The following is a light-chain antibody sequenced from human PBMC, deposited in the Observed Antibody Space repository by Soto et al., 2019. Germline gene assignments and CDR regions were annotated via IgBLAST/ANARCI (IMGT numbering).Light chain of an antibody. J-gene: IGKJ5*01. CDR2: GAS. CDR1: QSVSSSY. CDR3: QQYGTLLT. Sequence: EIELTQSPGTLSLSPGERATLSCRASQSVSSSYLGWYQQKPGPAPRLLIYGASSRATGIPDRFSGSGSGTDFTLTISRLEPEDFAVYYCQQYGTLLTFGQGTRLEMK. V-gene: IGKV3-20*01.